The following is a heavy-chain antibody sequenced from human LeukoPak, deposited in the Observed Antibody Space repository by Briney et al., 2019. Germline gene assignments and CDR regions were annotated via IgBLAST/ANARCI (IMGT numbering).Heavy chain of an antibody. V-gene: IGHV4-59*01. CDR3: ARDFPTAKRSDAFDI. CDR2: IYYSGST. Sequence: ETLSLTCTVSGGSISSYYWSWIRQPPGKGLEWIGYIYYSGSTNYNPSLKSRVTISVDTSKNQFSLKLSSVTAADTAVYYCARDFPTAKRSDAFDIWGQGTMVTVSS. J-gene: IGHJ3*02. CDR1: GGSISSYY.